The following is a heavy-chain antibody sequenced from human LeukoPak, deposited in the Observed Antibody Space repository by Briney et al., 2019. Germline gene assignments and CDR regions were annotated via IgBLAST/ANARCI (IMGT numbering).Heavy chain of an antibody. CDR3: ARLRGGQWLVLDY. CDR1: GGSISSYY. D-gene: IGHD6-19*01. Sequence: SETLSLTCTVSGGSISSYYWSWIRQPPGKGLEWIGYIYYSGSTNYNPSLKSRVTISVDTSKNKFSLKLSSVTAADTAVYYCARLRGGQWLVLDYWGQGTLVTVSS. CDR2: IYYSGST. V-gene: IGHV4-59*08. J-gene: IGHJ4*02.